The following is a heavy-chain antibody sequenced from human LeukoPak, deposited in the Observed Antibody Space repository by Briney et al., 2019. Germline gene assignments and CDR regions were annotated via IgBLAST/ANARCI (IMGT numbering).Heavy chain of an antibody. CDR1: GRSISSYY. V-gene: IGHV4-4*07. Sequence: PSDTLSLTCTVAGRSISSYYWSWRRQPAGKWLEWLVLIYIGGSTNYNPSRKGRFTISVDKSKNHFSRKLSSVTAPHTAVFYCARATPPVVAGTGSYFYYWGQGSLVTVSS. D-gene: IGHD2-21*01. J-gene: IGHJ4*02. CDR2: IYIGGST. CDR3: ARATPPVVAGTGSYFYY.